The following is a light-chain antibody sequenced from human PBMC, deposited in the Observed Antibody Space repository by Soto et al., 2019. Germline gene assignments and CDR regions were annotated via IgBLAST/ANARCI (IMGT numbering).Light chain of an antibody. CDR2: GAS. CDR1: QSVSSDY. Sequence: EIVLTQSPGTLSLSPGERATLSCRASQSVSSDYLSWYQQKPGQPPRLLIYGASYRATGIPDRFSGGGSGTDFTLTISRLEAEDFAVYYCQQYGSTPPVTFGGGIKVEIK. J-gene: IGKJ4*01. CDR3: QQYGSTPPVT. V-gene: IGKV3-20*01.